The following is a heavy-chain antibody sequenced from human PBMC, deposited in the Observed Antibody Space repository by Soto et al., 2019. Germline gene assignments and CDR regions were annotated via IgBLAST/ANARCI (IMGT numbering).Heavy chain of an antibody. V-gene: IGHV3-66*01. J-gene: IGHJ4*02. CDR2: MYSVGTT. CDR3: ASAVTHERYFDY. D-gene: IGHD4-17*01. CDR1: GFTVSGNY. Sequence: EVQLLESGGGLVQPGGSLRLSCAASGFTVSGNYMTWVRQAPGKGLEWVSAMYSVGTTYYADSLKGRFTISRDNSKNTLYLQMNSLRAEDTAVYYCASAVTHERYFDYWGQGTLVTVSS.